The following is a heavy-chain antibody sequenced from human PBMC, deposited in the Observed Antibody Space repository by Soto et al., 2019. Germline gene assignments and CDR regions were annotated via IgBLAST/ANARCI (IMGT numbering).Heavy chain of an antibody. Sequence: SGPTLVNPTQTLTLTSTFSGFSLSTSGMCLSWIRQTPGKALEWLARIDWDDDKYYSTSLKTRLTISKDTSKNQVVLTMTNMDPVDTATYYCARMFRDSGSYYNVDYWGQGTLVTVSS. V-gene: IGHV2-70*11. D-gene: IGHD3-10*01. CDR1: GFSLSTSGMC. J-gene: IGHJ4*02. CDR3: ARMFRDSGSYYNVDY. CDR2: IDWDDDK.